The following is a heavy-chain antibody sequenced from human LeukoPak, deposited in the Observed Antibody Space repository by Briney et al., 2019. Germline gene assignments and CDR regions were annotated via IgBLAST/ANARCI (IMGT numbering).Heavy chain of an antibody. J-gene: IGHJ6*03. CDR3: AKVVGYSSGWHQGYYYYMDV. V-gene: IGHV4-4*02. CDR1: DGSISSSNW. CDR2: VYPIGST. Sequence: SETLSLTCAVSDGSISSSNWWSWVRQPPGKGLEWIGEVYPIGSTNYNPSLKSRVTISVDKSKNHFSLKLSSVTAADTAVYYCAKVVGYSSGWHQGYYYYMDVWGKGTTVIVSS. D-gene: IGHD6-19*01.